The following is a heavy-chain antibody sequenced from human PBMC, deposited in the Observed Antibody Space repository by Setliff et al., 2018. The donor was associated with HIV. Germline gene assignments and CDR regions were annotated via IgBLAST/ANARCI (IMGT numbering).Heavy chain of an antibody. J-gene: IGHJ2*01. Sequence: PSETLSLTCTVSGGSISSGGYYWSWIRQHPGKGLEWIGYIHYSGNTYYNPSLKGRITISVDRSKNLFSLKLISVTAADTAMYYCARPIPYGLDWYFDLWGRGTLVTVSS. D-gene: IGHD4-17*01. V-gene: IGHV4-31*03. CDR3: ARPIPYGLDWYFDL. CDR2: IHYSGNT. CDR1: GGSISSGGYY.